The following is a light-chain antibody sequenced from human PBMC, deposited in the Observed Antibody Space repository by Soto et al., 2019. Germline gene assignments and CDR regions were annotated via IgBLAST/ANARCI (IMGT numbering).Light chain of an antibody. V-gene: IGKV1-27*01. CDR2: SAS. CDR3: LRTYNAPWT. CDR1: RGISSY. J-gene: IGKJ1*01. Sequence: DIQLTQSPSSLSASVGDRVTITCRVSRGISSYLNWYRQKPGQVPQLLVYSASNLQSGVPARFSGSGAGTDFTLTISSLQPEDVATYYVLRTYNAPWTFGQGTKVEIK.